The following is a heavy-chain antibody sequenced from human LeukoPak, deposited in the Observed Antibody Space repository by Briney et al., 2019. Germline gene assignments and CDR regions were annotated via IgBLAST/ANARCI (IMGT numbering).Heavy chain of an antibody. CDR1: GFTFSSYA. V-gene: IGHV3-23*01. J-gene: IGHJ1*01. Sequence: GGSLRLSCAASGFTFSSYAMSWVRQAPGKGLEWVSAISGRGGSTYYADSVKGRFTISRDNSKNTLYLQMNSLRAEDTAVYYCAKDSGMVITEYFQHWGRAHWSPSPQ. CDR3: AKDSGMVITEYFQH. D-gene: IGHD3-3*01. CDR2: ISGRGGST.